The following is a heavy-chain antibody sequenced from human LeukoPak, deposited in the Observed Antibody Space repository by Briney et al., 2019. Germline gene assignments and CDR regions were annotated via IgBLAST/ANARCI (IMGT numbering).Heavy chain of an antibody. CDR1: GYSISSGYY. J-gene: IGHJ4*02. Sequence: SETLSLTCTVSGYSISSGYYWGWVRQSPGKGLEWIGSIYHSGSTYYNPSLKSRVTMSVDTSKNQFSLILSSVTAADTAMYYCARTTHTSDWNWGQGTLVTVSS. V-gene: IGHV4-38-2*02. CDR3: ARTTHTSDWN. CDR2: IYHSGST. D-gene: IGHD6-19*01.